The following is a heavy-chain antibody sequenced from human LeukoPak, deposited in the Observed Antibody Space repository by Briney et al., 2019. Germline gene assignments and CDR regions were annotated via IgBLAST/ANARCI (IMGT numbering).Heavy chain of an antibody. CDR3: AKDPDDYGDYGD. V-gene: IGHV3-23*01. D-gene: IGHD4-17*01. CDR1: GFTFSSYA. J-gene: IGHJ4*02. CDR2: ISGSGGST. Sequence: GGSPRLSCAASGFTFSSYAMSWVRQAPGKGLEWVSAISGSGGSTYYADSVKGRFTISRDNSKNTLYLQMNSLRAEDTAVYYCAKDPDDYGDYGDWGQGTLVTVSS.